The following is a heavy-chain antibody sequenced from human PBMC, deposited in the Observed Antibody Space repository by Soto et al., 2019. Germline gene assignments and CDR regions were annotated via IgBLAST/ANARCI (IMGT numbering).Heavy chain of an antibody. D-gene: IGHD4-4*01. J-gene: IGHJ4*02. CDR3: AVYRANSAY. CDR2: TRNKANSYTT. Sequence: PGGSLRLSCAASGFTFSDHYMDWVRQAPGKGLEWVGRTRNKANSYTTEYAASVKGRFTISRDDSKNSLYLQMNSLKTEDTAVYYCAVYRANSAYWGQGTLVTVSS. V-gene: IGHV3-72*01. CDR1: GFTFSDHY.